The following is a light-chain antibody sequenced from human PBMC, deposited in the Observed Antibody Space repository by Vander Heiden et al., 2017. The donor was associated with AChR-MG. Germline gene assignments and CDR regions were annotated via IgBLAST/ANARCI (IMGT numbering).Light chain of an antibody. CDR3: QHFNSYPLT. CDR1: QGISSY. CDR2: GAS. V-gene: IGKV1-9*01. Sequence: IQLTQSPSSLSASVGDRVTITCRASQGISSYLAWYQQKPGKARKLLIYGASTLQTGVPSRFSGSGSGTDFTLTVSSLQPEDFATYYCQHFNSYPLTFGGGTKVEIK. J-gene: IGKJ4*01.